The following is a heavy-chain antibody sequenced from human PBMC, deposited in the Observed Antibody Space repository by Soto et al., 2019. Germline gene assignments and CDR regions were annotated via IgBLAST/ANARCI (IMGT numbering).Heavy chain of an antibody. CDR2: ISAYNGNT. CDR1: GYTFTSYG. CDR3: ARRIAAAGIGAFDS. D-gene: IGHD6-13*01. V-gene: IGHV1-18*01. Sequence: ASVKVSCKASGYTFTSYGISWVRQAPGQGLEWMGWISAYNGNTNYAQQLQGRVTMNTDTSTSTAYMELRSLRSDDTAVYYCARRIAAAGIGAFDSWGQGTMVTVSS. J-gene: IGHJ3*02.